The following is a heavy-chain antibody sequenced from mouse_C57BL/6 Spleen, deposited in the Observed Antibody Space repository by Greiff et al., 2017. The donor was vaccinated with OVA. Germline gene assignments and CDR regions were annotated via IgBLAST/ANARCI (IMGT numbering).Heavy chain of an antibody. J-gene: IGHJ1*03. D-gene: IGHD2-1*01. V-gene: IGHV5-16*01. CDR2: INYDGSST. CDR3: ARIYSYWYFDV. CDR1: GFTFSDYY. Sequence: EVNLVESEGGLVQPGSSMKLSCTASGFTFSDYYMAWVRQVPEKGLEWVANINYDGSSTYYLDSLKSRFIISRDNAKNILYLQMSSLKSEDTATYYCARIYSYWYFDVWGTGTTVTVSS.